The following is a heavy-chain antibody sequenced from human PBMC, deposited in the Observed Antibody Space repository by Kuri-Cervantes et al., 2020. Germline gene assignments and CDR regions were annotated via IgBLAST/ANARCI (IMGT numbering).Heavy chain of an antibody. CDR3: ARGPLYSSSWSVDY. CDR2: INPNGGGT. V-gene: IGHV1-2*02. D-gene: IGHD6-13*01. J-gene: IGHJ4*02. CDR1: GYTFTGYY. Sequence: ASVKVSCKASGYTFTGYYMHWVRQAPGQGLEWMGWINPNGGGTNYAQKFQGRVTMTRDTSISTAYMELSRLRSDDTAVYYCARGPLYSSSWSVDYWGQGTLVTVSS.